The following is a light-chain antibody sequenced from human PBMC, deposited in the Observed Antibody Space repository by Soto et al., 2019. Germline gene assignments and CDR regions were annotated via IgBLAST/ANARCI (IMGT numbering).Light chain of an antibody. CDR2: DAS. V-gene: IGKV3-11*01. Sequence: EIVLTQSPATLSLSPGNRATLSCRASQSVSSDLAWYQQKPGQAPRLLIYDASNRATGIPARFSGSGSGTDFTLTMTSLETEGFGVYYCQQRSNLPSTFGGGTKVEIK. J-gene: IGKJ4*01. CDR1: QSVSSD. CDR3: QQRSNLPST.